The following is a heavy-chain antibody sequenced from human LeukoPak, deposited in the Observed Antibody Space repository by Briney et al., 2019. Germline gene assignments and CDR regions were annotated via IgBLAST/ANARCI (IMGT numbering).Heavy chain of an antibody. CDR3: ARGMFSSSWSQYDY. V-gene: IGHV4-4*07. CDR1: GGSISSYY. D-gene: IGHD6-13*01. Sequence: PSETLSLTCTVSGGSISSYYWSWVRQPAGKGLEWIGRIYTSGNTNYNPSLKSRVTMSLDTSKNQFSLKLSSVTAADTAVYYCARGMFSSSWSQYDYWGQGTLVTVSS. CDR2: IYTSGNT. J-gene: IGHJ4*02.